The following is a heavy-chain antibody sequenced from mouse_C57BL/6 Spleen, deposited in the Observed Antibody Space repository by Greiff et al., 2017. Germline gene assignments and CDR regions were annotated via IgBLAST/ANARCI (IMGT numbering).Heavy chain of an antibody. CDR2: IWGDGST. CDR1: GFSLTSYG. J-gene: IGHJ4*01. D-gene: IGHD2-4*01. CDR3: AGQRYYDYDEGDYYAMDY. Sequence: VQLQQSGPGLVAPSQSLSITCTVSGFSLTSYGVSWVRQPPGKGLEWLGVIWGDGSTNYHSALISRLSISKDNSKSQVFLKLNSLQTDDTATYYCAGQRYYDYDEGDYYAMDYWGQGTSVTVSS. V-gene: IGHV2-3*01.